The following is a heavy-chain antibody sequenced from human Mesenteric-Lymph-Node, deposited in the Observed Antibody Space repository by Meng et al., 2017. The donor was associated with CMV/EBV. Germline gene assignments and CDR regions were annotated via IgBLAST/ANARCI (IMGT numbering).Heavy chain of an antibody. CDR2: INPNSGST. Sequence: ASVKVSCKASGYTFTGYYMHWVRQAPGQGLEWMGWINPNSGSTNYAQKFQGRVTMTRDTSISTAYMELSRLRSDDTAVYYCARDRVTMVRGGINDAFDIWGQGTMVTVSS. CDR3: ARDRVTMVRGGINDAFDI. CDR1: GYTFTGYY. V-gene: IGHV1-2*02. J-gene: IGHJ3*02. D-gene: IGHD3-10*01.